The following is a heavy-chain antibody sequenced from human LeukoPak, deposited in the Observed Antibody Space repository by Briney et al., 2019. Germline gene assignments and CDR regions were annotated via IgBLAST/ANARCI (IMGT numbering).Heavy chain of an antibody. CDR1: GFTFSSYT. CDR3: ARGSEGYCSGGGCYYGMDV. D-gene: IGHD2-15*01. CDR2: ISSSSSYI. Sequence: GGSLRLSCAASGFTFSSYTMSWVRQAPGKGLEWVSYISSSSSYIYYADSVKGRFTISRDNAENSLYLQMNSLRAEDTAVYYCARGSEGYCSGGGCYYGMDVWGQGTTVTVSS. V-gene: IGHV3-21*01. J-gene: IGHJ6*01.